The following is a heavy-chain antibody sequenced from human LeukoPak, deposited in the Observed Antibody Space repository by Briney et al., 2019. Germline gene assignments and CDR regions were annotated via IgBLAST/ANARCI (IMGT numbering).Heavy chain of an antibody. CDR3: ARSNYYTVDV. V-gene: IGHV3-11*01. CDR1: GFTFSDYY. CDR2: ISSSGGTT. Sequence: GGSLRLSCAAPGFTFSDYYMTWIRQPPGKGPVWISYISSSGGTTTYVDSVKGRFTISRDNAKNSLYLQMNSLRADDTAVYYCARSNYYTVDVWGQGTAVAVSS. J-gene: IGHJ6*02.